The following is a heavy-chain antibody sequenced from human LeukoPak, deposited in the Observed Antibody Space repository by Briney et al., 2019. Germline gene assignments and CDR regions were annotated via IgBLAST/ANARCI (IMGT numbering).Heavy chain of an antibody. J-gene: IGHJ6*03. CDR1: GGTFSSYA. CDR2: IIPIFGTA. CDR3: ARGSRDSTYYMDV. D-gene: IGHD2-15*01. Sequence: ASVKVSCKASGGTFSSYAISWVRQAPGQGLEWMGGIIPIFGTANYAQKFQGRVTMTTDTSTSTAYMELRSLRSDDTAVYYCARGSRDSTYYMDVWGKGTTVTVSS. V-gene: IGHV1-69*05.